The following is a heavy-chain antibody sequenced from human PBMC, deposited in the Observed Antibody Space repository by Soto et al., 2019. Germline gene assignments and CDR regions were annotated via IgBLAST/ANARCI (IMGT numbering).Heavy chain of an antibody. J-gene: IGHJ6*02. CDR1: GDSITSDDYY. CDR2: IYYTGST. D-gene: IGHD3-10*01. Sequence: QVQLQESGPGLLRPSQTLSLTGTVSGDSITSDDYYWTWIRQPPGKGLEWLGHIYYTGSTSYNTSLESRGSISLDTSKNQFALSVRSVTAADTAVYYCARASVHIINSYRAMDVWGPGTSIIGSS. V-gene: IGHV4-30-4*01. CDR3: ARASVHIINSYRAMDV.